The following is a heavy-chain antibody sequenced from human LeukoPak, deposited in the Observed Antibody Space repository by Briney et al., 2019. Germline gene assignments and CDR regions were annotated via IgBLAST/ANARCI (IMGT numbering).Heavy chain of an antibody. CDR1: GYSFTSYW. V-gene: IGHV5-51*01. D-gene: IGHD6-13*01. J-gene: IGHJ4*02. CDR3: ARGIGIAAAGSPGDY. Sequence: GESLKISCKGSGYSFTSYWIGWVRQMPGKGLEWMGIIYPGDSDTRYSPSFQGQVTISADKSISTAYLQWSSLKASDTAMYYCARGIGIAAAGSPGDYWGQGTLVTVSS. CDR2: IYPGDSDT.